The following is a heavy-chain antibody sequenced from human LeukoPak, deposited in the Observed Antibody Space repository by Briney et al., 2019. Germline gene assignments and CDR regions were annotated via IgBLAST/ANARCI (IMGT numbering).Heavy chain of an antibody. J-gene: IGHJ4*02. Sequence: SETLSLTCTVSGGSISSYYWSWIRQPPGKGLEWIGEINHSGSTNYNPSLKSRVTISVDTSKNQFSLKLSSVTAADTAVYYCARRLYGSGSYRHDYWGQGTLVTVSS. CDR2: INHSGST. CDR1: GGSISSYY. D-gene: IGHD3-10*01. CDR3: ARRLYGSGSYRHDY. V-gene: IGHV4-34*01.